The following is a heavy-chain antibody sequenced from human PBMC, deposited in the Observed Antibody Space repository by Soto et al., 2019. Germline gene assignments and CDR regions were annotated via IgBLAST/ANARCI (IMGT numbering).Heavy chain of an antibody. CDR1: GGSVSSGSYY. CDR2: IYYSGST. CDR3: ASVYCGGDCYGPEAHFDY. J-gene: IGHJ4*02. D-gene: IGHD2-21*02. V-gene: IGHV4-61*01. Sequence: SETLSLTCTVSGGSVSSGSYYWSWIRQPPGKGLEWIGYIYYSGSTNYNPSLKSRVTISVDTSKNQFSLKLSSVTAEDTAVYYCASVYCGGDCYGPEAHFDYWGQGTLVTVS.